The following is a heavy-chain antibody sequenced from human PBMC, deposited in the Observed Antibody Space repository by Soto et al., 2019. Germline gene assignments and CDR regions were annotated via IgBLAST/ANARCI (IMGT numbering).Heavy chain of an antibody. CDR2: ISGSGGST. CDR3: AKDSVAGTDADNWFDP. Sequence: EVQLLESGGGLVQPGGSLRLSCAASGFTFSSYAMSWVRQAPGKGLEWVSAISGSGGSTYYADSVKGRFTISRDNSKNTLYLLMNSLRAEDTAVYYCAKDSVAGTDADNWFDPWGQGTLVTVSS. CDR1: GFTFSSYA. D-gene: IGHD6-19*01. V-gene: IGHV3-23*01. J-gene: IGHJ5*02.